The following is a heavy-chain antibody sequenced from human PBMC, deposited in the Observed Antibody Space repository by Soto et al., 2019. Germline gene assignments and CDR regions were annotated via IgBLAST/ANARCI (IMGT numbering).Heavy chain of an antibody. CDR2: ISRDEDNT. J-gene: IGHJ4*02. CDR1: KFTFGGLG. Sequence: GGSLRLSCAAPKFTFGGLGLSWVRQSPGRGLEWVSTISRDEDNTHYADSVNGRFTISKDRSTNTLHLHMASLRVEDKAIYYCVSWVSAQFDYWGQGALVTVSS. CDR3: VSWVSAQFDY. V-gene: IGHV3-23*01. D-gene: IGHD2-8*01.